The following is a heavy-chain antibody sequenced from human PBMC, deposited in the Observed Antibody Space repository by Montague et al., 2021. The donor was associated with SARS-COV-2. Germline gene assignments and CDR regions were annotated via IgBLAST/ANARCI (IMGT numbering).Heavy chain of an antibody. CDR1: GGSISSYY. Sequence: SETLSLTCTVSGGSISSYYWSWIRQPPGKGLEWIGYIYYSGSTNYNPSLKSRVTISVDTSKNQFSLKLSSVTAADTAVYYCARQGGRLWGVAVAGAFDYWSQGTLVTVSS. V-gene: IGHV4-59*08. D-gene: IGHD6-19*01. J-gene: IGHJ4*02. CDR2: IYYSGST. CDR3: ARQGGRLWGVAVAGAFDY.